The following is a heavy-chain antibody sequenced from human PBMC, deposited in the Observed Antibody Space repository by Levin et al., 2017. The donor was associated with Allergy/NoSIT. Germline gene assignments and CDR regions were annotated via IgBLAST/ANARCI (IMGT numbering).Heavy chain of an antibody. D-gene: IGHD2-2*01. Sequence: GSLRLSCTVSGGSISSYYWSWIRQPPGKGLEWIGYIYYSGSTNYNPSLKSRVTISVDTSKNQFSLKLSSVTAADTAVYYCARDSSKYYYYGRDVWGQGTTVTVSS. V-gene: IGHV4-59*01. J-gene: IGHJ6*02. CDR3: ARDSSKYYYYGRDV. CDR1: GGSISSYY. CDR2: IYYSGST.